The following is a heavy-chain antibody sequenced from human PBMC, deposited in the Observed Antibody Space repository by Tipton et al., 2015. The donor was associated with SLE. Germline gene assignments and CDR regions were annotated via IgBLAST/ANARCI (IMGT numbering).Heavy chain of an antibody. Sequence: TLSLTCAVYGGSFSGYYWSWIRQPPGKGLEWIGYIYYIGNTIYNPSLKSRVTISVDTSKNQLSLKLKSVTAADTAVYYCARDSEYYDFALWSQGTLVTVSS. D-gene: IGHD3-3*01. J-gene: IGHJ4*02. V-gene: IGHV4-59*01. CDR2: IYYIGNT. CDR3: ARDSEYYDFAL. CDR1: GGSFSGYY.